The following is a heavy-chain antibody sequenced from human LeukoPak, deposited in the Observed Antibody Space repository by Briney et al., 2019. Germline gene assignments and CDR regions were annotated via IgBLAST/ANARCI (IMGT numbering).Heavy chain of an antibody. V-gene: IGHV3-48*01. CDR3: ARVLGDRFDY. D-gene: IGHD2-21*01. CDR1: GFTFSSYE. CDR2: ISSSSSTI. Sequence: GGSLRLSCAASGFTFSSYEMNWVRQAPGKGLEWVSYISSSSSTIYYADSVKGRFTISRDNAKNSLYLQMNSLRAEDTAVYYCARVLGDRFDYWGQGTLVTVS. J-gene: IGHJ4*02.